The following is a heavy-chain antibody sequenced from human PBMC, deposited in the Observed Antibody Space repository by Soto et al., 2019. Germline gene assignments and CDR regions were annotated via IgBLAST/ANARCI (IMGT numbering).Heavy chain of an antibody. CDR3: TKRQAYSSGWYVLAY. J-gene: IGHJ4*02. CDR1: GFTFGDYA. V-gene: IGHV3-49*04. Sequence: LRLSCTASGFTFGDYAMSWVRQAPGKGLEWVGFIRSKAYGGTTEYAASVKGRFTISRDDSKSIAYLQMNSLKTEDTAVYYCTKRQAYSSGWYVLAYWGQGTLVTVSS. CDR2: IRSKAYGGTT. D-gene: IGHD6-19*01.